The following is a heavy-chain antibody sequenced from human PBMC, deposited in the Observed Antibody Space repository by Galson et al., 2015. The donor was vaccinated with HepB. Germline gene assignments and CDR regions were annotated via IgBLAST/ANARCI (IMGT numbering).Heavy chain of an antibody. D-gene: IGHD3-10*01. V-gene: IGHV1-69*02. J-gene: IGHJ6*02. CDR2: IIPILGIA. CDR1: GGTFSSYT. CDR3: ATLLWFGESNYYYGMDV. Sequence: SVKVSCKASGGTFSSYTISWVRQAPGQGLEWMGRIIPILGIANYAQKFQGRVTITADKSTSTAYMELSSLRSEDTAVYYCATLLWFGESNYYYGMDVWGQGTTVTVSS.